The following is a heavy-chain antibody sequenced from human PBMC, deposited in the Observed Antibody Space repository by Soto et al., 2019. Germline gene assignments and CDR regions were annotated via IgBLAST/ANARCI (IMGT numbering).Heavy chain of an antibody. CDR2: ILSSSGAI. J-gene: IGHJ6*03. D-gene: IGHD6-6*01. CDR1: GVTFSSFS. CDR3: ARGSGEQLVRRGFYYYYMDV. V-gene: IGHV3-21*01. Sequence: EVQLVESGGGLVKPGGSLRLSCAASGVTFSSFSFNWVRQAPGKGLEWVSFILSSSGAIYYADSVKGRFTISRDNAKNSPDREMDSLKHEDPAVYYCARGSGEQLVRRGFYYYYMDVWGKGTTVTVSS.